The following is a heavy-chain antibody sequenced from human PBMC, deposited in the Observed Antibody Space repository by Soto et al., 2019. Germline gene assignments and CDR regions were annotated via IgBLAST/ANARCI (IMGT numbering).Heavy chain of an antibody. CDR1: GYTFTSYG. CDR3: ARDRFLYSLGPKATPYGMDV. D-gene: IGHD1-26*01. CDR2: ISAYNGNT. V-gene: IGHV1-18*01. J-gene: IGHJ6*02. Sequence: QVQLVQSGAEVKKPGASVKVSCKASGYTFTSYGISWVRQAPGQGLEWMGWISAYNGNTNYAQKPPVKVTMTTDTSSTTTYAXLRSLRSDDTAVYYCARDRFLYSLGPKATPYGMDVWGQGTPVTVSS.